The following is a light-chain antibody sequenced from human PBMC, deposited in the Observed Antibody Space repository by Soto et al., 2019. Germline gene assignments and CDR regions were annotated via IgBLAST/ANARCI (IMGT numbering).Light chain of an antibody. J-gene: IGKJ3*01. CDR2: GAS. V-gene: IGKV3-20*01. CDR1: QSVSSSY. CDR3: QQFGSSLLFT. Sequence: EIVLTQSPGTLSLCPGERATLSCRASQSVSSSYLAWYQQKPGQAPRLLIYGASSRATGIPDRFSGSGSGTEFTLTFSRLEPEDFAVYYCQQFGSSLLFTFGPGTKVDVK.